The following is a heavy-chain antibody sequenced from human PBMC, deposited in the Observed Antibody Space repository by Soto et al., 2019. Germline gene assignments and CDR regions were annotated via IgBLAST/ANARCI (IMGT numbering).Heavy chain of an antibody. D-gene: IGHD1-26*01. CDR2: IYWDDDK. CDR3: AHRGGGIVDWYFDL. V-gene: IGHV2-5*02. Sequence: QITLNESGPTLVKPTQTLTLTCTFSGFSLGTYGVGVGWIRQPPGKALEWLALIYWDDDKRYSPSLKSRLTITADTSKRQVFLPLTHLDPVDTATYSCAHRGGGIVDWYFDLWGRGTPVIVSS. CDR1: GFSLGTYGVG. J-gene: IGHJ2*01.